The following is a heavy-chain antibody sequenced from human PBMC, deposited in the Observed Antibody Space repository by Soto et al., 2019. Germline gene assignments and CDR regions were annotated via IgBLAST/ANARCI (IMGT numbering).Heavy chain of an antibody. V-gene: IGHV3-23*01. J-gene: IGHJ4*02. CDR2: ISGSGGST. CDR3: AKSKVGYSYGYFDY. D-gene: IGHD5-18*01. Sequence: PGGSLRLSCAGSGFTFGSYAMSWVRQAPGKGLEWVSAISGSGGSTYYADSVKGRFTISRDNSKNTLYLQMNSLRAEDTAVYYCAKSKVGYSYGYFDYWGQGALVTVSS. CDR1: GFTFGSYA.